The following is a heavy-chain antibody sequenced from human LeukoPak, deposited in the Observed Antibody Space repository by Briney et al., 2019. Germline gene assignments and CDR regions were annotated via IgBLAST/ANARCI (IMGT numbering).Heavy chain of an antibody. V-gene: IGHV4-39*07. CDR2: IYYSGST. J-gene: IGHJ6*03. CDR3: ARGYCSGGSCYSYYYYNYMDV. D-gene: IGHD2-15*01. CDR1: GGSISSRSYY. Sequence: SETLSLTCTVSGGSISSRSYYWGWIRQPPGKGLEWIGNIYYSGSTYYHPSLKSRATISVDTSKNQFSLKLSSVTAADTAVYYCARGYCSGGSCYSYYYYNYMDVWGKGTRSPSP.